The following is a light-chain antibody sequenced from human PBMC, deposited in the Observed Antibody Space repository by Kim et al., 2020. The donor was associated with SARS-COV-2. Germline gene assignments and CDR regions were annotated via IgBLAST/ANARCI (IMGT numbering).Light chain of an antibody. J-gene: IGKJ1*01. Sequence: ASVGDRVTITCRASQGISNYLAWYQQSPGTAPKVLIYGASTLQSAVPSRFSGRGSETELHLTINSLHPEDFATYSCQQFYVYPRTFGQGTKVDIK. CDR3: QQFYVYPRT. CDR1: QGISNY. CDR2: GAS. V-gene: IGKV1-9*01.